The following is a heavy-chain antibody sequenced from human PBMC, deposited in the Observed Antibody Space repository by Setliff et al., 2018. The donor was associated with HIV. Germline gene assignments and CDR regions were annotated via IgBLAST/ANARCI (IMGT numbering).Heavy chain of an antibody. CDR1: GYTFTDYP. D-gene: IGHD3-10*01. Sequence: ASVKVSCKASGYTFTDYPVHWVRQAPGQRLEWMGWINAGNGDTKFSEKFQGRVTITRDTSASIAYMELSSLRSEDTAVYYCAREGKFRYYYYMDVWGKGTTVTVSS. CDR3: AREGKFRYYYYMDV. J-gene: IGHJ6*03. V-gene: IGHV1-3*01. CDR2: INAGNGDT.